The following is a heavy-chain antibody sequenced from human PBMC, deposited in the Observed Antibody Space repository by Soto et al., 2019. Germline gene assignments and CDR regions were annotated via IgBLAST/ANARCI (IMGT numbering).Heavy chain of an antibody. D-gene: IGHD3-10*01. CDR2: IYYSGST. V-gene: IGHV4-31*03. CDR3: ARDTNYSAFDY. Sequence: PSETLSLTCTVSGGSISSGGYYWSWIRQHPGKGLEWIGYIYYSGSTYYNPSLKSRVTISVDTSKNQFSLKLSSVAAADTAVYYCARDTNYSAFDYWGQGTLVTSPQ. CDR1: GGSISSGGYY. J-gene: IGHJ4*02.